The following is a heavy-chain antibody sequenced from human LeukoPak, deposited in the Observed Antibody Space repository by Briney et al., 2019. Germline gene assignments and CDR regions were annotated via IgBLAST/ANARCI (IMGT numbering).Heavy chain of an antibody. CDR3: ARAPSEIGGNYPAYFRQ. Sequence: PGGSRRLSGAASGFTFSSYWLHGVRQAPGKGLVWVSRIKSEGSTNYADSVKGRFTISRDNAKNTVSLQMNSLRAEDTGVYYCARAPSEIGGNYPAYFRQYGQRTIVTVSS. D-gene: IGHD2-21*01. CDR2: IKSEGST. CDR1: GFTFSSYW. V-gene: IGHV3-74*01. J-gene: IGHJ1*01.